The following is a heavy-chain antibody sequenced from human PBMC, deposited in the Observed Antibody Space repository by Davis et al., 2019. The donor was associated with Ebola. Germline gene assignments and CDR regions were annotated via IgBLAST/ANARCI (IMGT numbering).Heavy chain of an antibody. Sequence: PGGSLRLSCAASGFSFSSHYMYWVRQAPGKGLEWISSINSGSTTTYYADSVKGRFTISRDNAKNSLYLQMNSLRAEDTAVYYCARGSRNMDVWGQGTTVTVSS. CDR1: GFSFSSHY. CDR2: INSGSTTT. J-gene: IGHJ6*02. CDR3: ARGSRNMDV. V-gene: IGHV3-48*01.